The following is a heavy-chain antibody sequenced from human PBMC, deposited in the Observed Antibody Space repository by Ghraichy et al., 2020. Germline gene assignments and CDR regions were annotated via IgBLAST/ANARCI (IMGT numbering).Heavy chain of an antibody. CDR3: ARDKVGAADY. J-gene: IGHJ4*02. CDR2: ITSNGDIT. D-gene: IGHD2-15*01. Sequence: GGSLRLTCAASGFTFSSYAMHWVRQAPGKGLEYVSAITSNGDITYYANSVKGRFTISRDNSKNTLYLQMGSLRAEDMAVYYCARDKVGAADYWGQGTQVTVSS. CDR1: GFTFSSYA. V-gene: IGHV3-64*01.